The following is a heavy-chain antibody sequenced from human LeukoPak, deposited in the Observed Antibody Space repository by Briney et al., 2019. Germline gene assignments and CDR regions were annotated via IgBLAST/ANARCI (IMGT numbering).Heavy chain of an antibody. CDR3: ARDRRSGWYASLDY. J-gene: IGHJ4*02. Sequence: GGSLRLSCAASGFTFSDYYMSWIRQAPGKGLEWPSYISSGSSYTNYADSVKGRFTVSRDNAKKSLYLQMNSMRVEDTAVYYWARDRRSGWYASLDYWGQGTLVTVSS. D-gene: IGHD6-19*01. CDR2: ISSGSSYT. CDR1: GFTFSDYY. V-gene: IGHV3-11*06.